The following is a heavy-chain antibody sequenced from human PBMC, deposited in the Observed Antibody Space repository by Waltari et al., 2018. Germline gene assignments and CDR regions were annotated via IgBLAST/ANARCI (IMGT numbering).Heavy chain of an antibody. CDR3: ARDRGRGLYLDS. J-gene: IGHJ4*02. CDR2: IHGSGKT. D-gene: IGHD2-15*01. CDR1: GDSVSSAYW. Sequence: QVQLQESGPGLVKPSGNLSLTCAVSGDSVSSAYWWNWVRQPPGKGLEWIGQIHGSGKTHYNPSLESRVTVSMDTSNNQFTLKVTSATAADTAVYYCARDRGRGLYLDSWGQGTQVTVSP. V-gene: IGHV4-4*02.